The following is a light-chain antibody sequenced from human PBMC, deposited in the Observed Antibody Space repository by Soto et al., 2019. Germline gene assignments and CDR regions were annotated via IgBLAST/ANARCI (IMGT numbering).Light chain of an antibody. CDR3: SAYTTGSTLV. Sequence: QSALTQPASVSGSPGQSITISCTGTSRDVGAYNLVSWYQQHPGKAPKLLIYEVRNRPSGISFRFSGSRSGNTASLTISGLLAEDEADYYCSAYTTGSTLVFGGGTKVTVL. J-gene: IGLJ2*01. CDR2: EVR. CDR1: SRDVGAYNL. V-gene: IGLV2-14*01.